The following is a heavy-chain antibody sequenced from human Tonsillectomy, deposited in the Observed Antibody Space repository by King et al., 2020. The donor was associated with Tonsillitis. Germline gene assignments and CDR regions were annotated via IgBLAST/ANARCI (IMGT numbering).Heavy chain of an antibody. CDR2: IIPIFATA. CDR3: ARVRDYYDSSGYYWSFGAFDI. CDR1: GGTLNSYT. Sequence: AQLVQSGAEVKKPGSSVKVSCKASGGTLNSYTITWVRQAPGQGLEWMGGIIPIFATANYAQKFQGRVTITADESTTTAYMELSSLRSEDTAVYYCARVRDYYDSSGYYWSFGAFDIWGQGTMVTVSS. V-gene: IGHV1-69*01. J-gene: IGHJ3*02. D-gene: IGHD3-22*01.